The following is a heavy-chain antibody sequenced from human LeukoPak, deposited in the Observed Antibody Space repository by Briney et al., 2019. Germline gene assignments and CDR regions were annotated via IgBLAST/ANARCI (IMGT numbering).Heavy chain of an antibody. D-gene: IGHD3-10*01. CDR3: ARYNSLLRGVTTSDY. CDR2: ISGHNGDV. CDR1: GYTFSNYG. J-gene: IGHJ4*02. V-gene: IGHV1-18*01. Sequence: ASVTVSCKASGYTFSNYGITWVRQAPGQGLEWMGTISGHNGDVNYAPKFQGRVTMTTDTSTTTAYMELRSLRFDDTAVYYCARYNSLLRGVTTSDYWGQGTLVSVSS.